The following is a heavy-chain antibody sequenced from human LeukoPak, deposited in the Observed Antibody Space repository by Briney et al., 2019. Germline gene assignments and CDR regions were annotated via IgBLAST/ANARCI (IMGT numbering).Heavy chain of an antibody. CDR1: GYTFTGYY. V-gene: IGHV1-18*04. CDR2: ISAYNGNT. CDR3: ARAGAAVTMFFDF. D-gene: IGHD4-17*01. J-gene: IGHJ4*02. Sequence: ASVKVSCKASGYTFTGYYMHWVRQAPGQGLEWMGWISAYNGNTNYAQKLQGRVTMTTDTSTSTAYMELRSLTSDDTALYYCARAGAAVTMFFDFWGQGTLVTVSS.